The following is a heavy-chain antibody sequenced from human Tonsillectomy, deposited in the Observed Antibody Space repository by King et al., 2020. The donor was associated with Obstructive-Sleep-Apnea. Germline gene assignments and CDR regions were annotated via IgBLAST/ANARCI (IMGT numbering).Heavy chain of an antibody. V-gene: IGHV3-20*01. CDR3: AREGLRTPIDWFDP. D-gene: IGHD5-12*01. J-gene: IGHJ5*02. CDR1: GFTFDDYC. CDR2: INWKGGST. Sequence: VQLVESGGGVVRPGGSLRLSCAASGFTFDDYCMRWVRQAPGKGLEGGLGINWKGGSTGYADSVKGRFTTSRDNAKNSLYLQMNRLRAEDTALYHCAREGLRTPIDWFDPWGQGTLVTVSS.